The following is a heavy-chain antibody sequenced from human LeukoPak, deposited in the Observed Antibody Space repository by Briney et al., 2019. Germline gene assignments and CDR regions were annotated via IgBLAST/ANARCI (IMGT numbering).Heavy chain of an antibody. V-gene: IGHV1-2*02. Sequence: GASVKVSCKASGFTFTAYYLYWVRQAPGQGLEWMGWINPNSGGTKYAQRFQGRVTMTRDTSSSTAYMELSRLRSDDTAVYYCAREGGWGVSDALDFWGQGTLVTVSS. CDR1: GFTFTAYY. CDR3: AREGGWGVSDALDF. J-gene: IGHJ3*01. CDR2: INPNSGGT. D-gene: IGHD3-10*01.